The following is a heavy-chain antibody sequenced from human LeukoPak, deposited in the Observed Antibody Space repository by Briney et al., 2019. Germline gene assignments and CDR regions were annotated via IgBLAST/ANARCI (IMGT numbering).Heavy chain of an antibody. Sequence: GGSLRLSCAASGFTFSSYSMNWVRQAPGKGLEWVSYISSSSSTIYYADSVKGRFTISRDNAKNTLYLQMNSLRAEDTAVYYCAKVPRDALLGYFDYWGQGTLVTVSS. CDR1: GFTFSSYS. D-gene: IGHD5-24*01. J-gene: IGHJ4*02. V-gene: IGHV3-48*01. CDR2: ISSSSSTI. CDR3: AKVPRDALLGYFDY.